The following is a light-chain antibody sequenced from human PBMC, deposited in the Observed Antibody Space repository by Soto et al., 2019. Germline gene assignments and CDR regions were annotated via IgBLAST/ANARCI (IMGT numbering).Light chain of an antibody. CDR1: SGHSSYA. CDR3: QTWGTGIGV. J-gene: IGLJ3*02. CDR2: VNGDGSH. V-gene: IGLV4-69*01. Sequence: QSVLTQSPSASASLGASVKLTCTLSSGHSSYAIAWHQQQPQKGPRFLMKVNGDGSHTKGDEIPDRFSGSSSGTERYLTISSVRSDDEADYYCQTWGTGIGVFGGGTKVTVL.